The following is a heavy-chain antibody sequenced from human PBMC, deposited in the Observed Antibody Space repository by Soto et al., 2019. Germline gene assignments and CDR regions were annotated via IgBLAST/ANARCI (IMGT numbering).Heavy chain of an antibody. V-gene: IGHV5-51*01. D-gene: IGHD2-15*01. CDR1: GYSFTSYW. CDR2: IYPGDSDT. J-gene: IGHJ6*02. CDR3: ARHDSPSDIYYYYGMDV. Sequence: GESLKISCKGSGYSFTSYWIGWVRQMPWKGLEWMGIIYPGDSDTRYSPSFQGQVTISADKSISTAYLQWSSLKASDTATYYCARHDSPSDIYYYYGMDVWGQGTTVTVSS.